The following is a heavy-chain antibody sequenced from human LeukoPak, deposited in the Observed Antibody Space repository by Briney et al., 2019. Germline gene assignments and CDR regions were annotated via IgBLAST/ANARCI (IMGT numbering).Heavy chain of an antibody. Sequence: PGGSLRLSCAASGFTFSIYSMNWVRQAPGKGLEWVSYISSSSSTRYYTDSVKGRFTISRDNAKNSLYLRMNSLRDDDTAVYYCARDRGSDYWGQGTLVTVSS. CDR2: ISSSSSTR. V-gene: IGHV3-48*02. CDR1: GFTFSIYS. CDR3: ARDRGSDY. J-gene: IGHJ4*02. D-gene: IGHD3-16*01.